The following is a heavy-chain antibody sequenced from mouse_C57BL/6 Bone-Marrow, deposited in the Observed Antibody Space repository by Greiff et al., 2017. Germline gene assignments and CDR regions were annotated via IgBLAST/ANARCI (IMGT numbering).Heavy chain of an antibody. V-gene: IGHV1-55*01. CDR3: ARGELRGWYFDV. CDR2: IYPGSGST. Sequence: QVQLQQSGAELVKPGASVKMSCKASGYTFTSYWITWVKQRPGQGLEWIGDIYPGSGSTNYNEKFKSKATLTVDTSSSTAYMQLSSLTSEDSAVYYCARGELRGWYFDVWGTGTTVTVAS. CDR1: GYTFTSYW. J-gene: IGHJ1*03. D-gene: IGHD3-1*01.